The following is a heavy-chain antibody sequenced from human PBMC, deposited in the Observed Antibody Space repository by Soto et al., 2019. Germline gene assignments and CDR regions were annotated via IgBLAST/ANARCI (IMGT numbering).Heavy chain of an antibody. D-gene: IGHD2-2*01. V-gene: IGHV4-30-4*01. CDR3: ARGLENIVVVPAAHGMDV. J-gene: IGHJ6*02. CDR2: IYYSGST. CDR1: GGSISSGDYY. Sequence: QVQLQESGPGLVKPSQTLSLTCTVSGGSISSGDYYWSWIRQPPGKGLEWIGYIYYSGSTYYNPSLKSRVTISVDTSKNQFSLKLSSVTAADTAVYYCARGLENIVVVPAAHGMDVWGQGTTVTVSS.